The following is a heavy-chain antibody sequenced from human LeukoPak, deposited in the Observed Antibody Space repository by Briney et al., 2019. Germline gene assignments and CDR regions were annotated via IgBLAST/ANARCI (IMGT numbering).Heavy chain of an antibody. D-gene: IGHD1-26*01. CDR1: GFAFSIYS. CDR3: AREGRVVRGSYDDWFDP. J-gene: IGHJ5*02. CDR2: ISGSSSAI. Sequence: PGGSLRLSCAASGFAFSIYSMNWVRQAPGKGPEWVSYISGSSSAIYYADSVKGRFIISRDNAKNSLYLQMTSLRAEDTAVYYCAREGRVVRGSYDDWFDPWGQGTLVTVSS. V-gene: IGHV3-48*01.